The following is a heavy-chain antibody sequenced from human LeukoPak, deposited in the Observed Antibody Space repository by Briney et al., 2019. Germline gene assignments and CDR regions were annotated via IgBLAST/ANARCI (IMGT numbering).Heavy chain of an antibody. J-gene: IGHJ3*02. V-gene: IGHV3-48*03. CDR2: ISSSGSTI. D-gene: IGHD3-16*02. CDR1: GFTFSSYE. CDR3: ARARYYDYVWGSYRWEDHDAFDI. Sequence: GGSLRLSCAASGFTFSSYEMNWVRQAPGKGLEWVSYISSSGSTIYYADSVKGRFTISRDNAKNSLYLQMNSLRAEDTAVYYCARARYYDYVWGSYRWEDHDAFDIWGQGTMVTVSS.